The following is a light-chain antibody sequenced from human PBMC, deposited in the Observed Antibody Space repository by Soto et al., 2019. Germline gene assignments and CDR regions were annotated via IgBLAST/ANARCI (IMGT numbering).Light chain of an antibody. CDR1: QGIKND. Sequence: AIQMTQSPSSLSASVGDRVTITCRASQGIKNDLGWYQQKPGKAPKLLIYAASSLHSGVPSRFSGSGSGTVFTLTISSLQPDDFATYYCLQDYNHPLTFGQGTKVEIK. J-gene: IGKJ1*01. CDR3: LQDYNHPLT. CDR2: AAS. V-gene: IGKV1-6*01.